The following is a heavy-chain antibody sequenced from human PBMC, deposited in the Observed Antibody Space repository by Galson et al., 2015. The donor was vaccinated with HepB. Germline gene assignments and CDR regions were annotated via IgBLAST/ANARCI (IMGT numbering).Heavy chain of an antibody. CDR2: TIPIFGTA. V-gene: IGHV1-69*13. CDR3: ARGTVWGSYRYDALDI. J-gene: IGHJ3*02. D-gene: IGHD3-16*02. CDR1: GGTFSSRDA. Sequence: VKVSCKVSGGTFSSRDAINWVRQAPGQGLEWMGGTIPIFGTAIYAQKFQGRLTITADESTNTAYLDLSSLRFGDTAVYYCARGTVWGSYRYDALDIWGQGTMVTVST.